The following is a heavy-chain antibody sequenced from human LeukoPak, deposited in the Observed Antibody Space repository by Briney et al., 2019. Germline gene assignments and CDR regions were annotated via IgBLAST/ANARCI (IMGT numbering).Heavy chain of an antibody. J-gene: IGHJ4*02. Sequence: PGGSLRLFCAASGFTVNSKYMRWVRQAPGKGREWVSVICSGGSTYYADSVKGRFTIYRDNCKNTLYLQMNSLRAEDTAVYYCARGCSSTSCYGFDYWGQGTLVTVSS. V-gene: IGHV3-53*01. CDR2: ICSGGST. CDR1: GFTVNSKY. CDR3: ARGCSSTSCYGFDY. D-gene: IGHD2-2*01.